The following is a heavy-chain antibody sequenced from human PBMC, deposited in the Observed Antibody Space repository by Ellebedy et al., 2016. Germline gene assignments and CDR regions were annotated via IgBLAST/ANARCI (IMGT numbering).Heavy chain of an antibody. V-gene: IGHV4-59*08. D-gene: IGHD1-20*01. CDR1: GGSISSYY. J-gene: IGHJ3*02. CDR3: ARWHITDNAFDI. Sequence: SETLSLTCTVSGGSISSYYWNWIRQPPGKGLEWIGYIHYNGNSKYNPSLKSRVTMSVDSSKSQFSLKLSSVTAADTAVYYCARWHITDNAFDIWGQGTVVTVSS. CDR2: IHYNGNS.